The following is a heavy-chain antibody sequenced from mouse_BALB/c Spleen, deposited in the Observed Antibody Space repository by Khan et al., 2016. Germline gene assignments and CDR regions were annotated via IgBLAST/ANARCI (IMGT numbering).Heavy chain of an antibody. CDR2: ISYSGST. CDR1: GYSITSDYD. Sequence: EVQLQESGPGLVKPSQSLSLTCTVTGYSITSDYDWNWIRQFPGNKLEWMGYISYSGSTSYNPSLKSRISITRDTSKNQFFLQLNSVTTEDTATYYCARDYYGSSYFDYWGQGTTLTVSS. CDR3: ARDYYGSSYFDY. J-gene: IGHJ2*01. D-gene: IGHD1-1*01. V-gene: IGHV3-2*02.